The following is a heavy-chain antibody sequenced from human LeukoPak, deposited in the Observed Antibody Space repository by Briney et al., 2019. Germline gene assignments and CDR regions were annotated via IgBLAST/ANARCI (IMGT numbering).Heavy chain of an antibody. CDR2: IIPIFGTA. CDR3: ARILPDRGGQLWLLGAFDI. J-gene: IGHJ3*02. D-gene: IGHD5-18*01. V-gene: IGHV1-69*13. Sequence: SVKVSCKASGGTFSSYAISWVRQAPGQGLEWMGGIIPIFGTANYAQKFQGRVTITADESTSTAYMELSSLRSGDTAVYYCARILPDRGGQLWLLGAFDIWGQGTMVTVSS. CDR1: GGTFSSYA.